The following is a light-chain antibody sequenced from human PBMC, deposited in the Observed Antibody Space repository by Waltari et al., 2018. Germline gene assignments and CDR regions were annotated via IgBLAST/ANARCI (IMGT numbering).Light chain of an antibody. CDR3: NSRDSSGNHVI. CDR1: TLKAYY. J-gene: IGLJ2*01. Sequence: SSELTQDPTVSVALGPTVRITCQGDTLKAYYSTWYQLKPGKAPVLLIYGQHNRPSGIPDRFAGSTSGNTSSLTITGAQAEDEADFYCNSRDSSGNHVIFGGGTKLTVL. V-gene: IGLV3-19*01. CDR2: GQH.